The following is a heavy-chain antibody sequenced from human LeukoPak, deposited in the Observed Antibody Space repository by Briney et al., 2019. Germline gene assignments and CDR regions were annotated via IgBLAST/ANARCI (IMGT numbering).Heavy chain of an antibody. Sequence: GASVKVSCKASGYTFTSYDINWVRQATGQGLEWMGWMNPNSGYTGYEQKFQGRVTMTRDTSTSTAYMELSSLRSEDTAVYYCARVAARPYYFDYWGQGTLVTVSS. D-gene: IGHD6-6*01. CDR2: MNPNSGYT. CDR3: ARVAARPYYFDY. V-gene: IGHV1-8*01. J-gene: IGHJ4*02. CDR1: GYTFTSYD.